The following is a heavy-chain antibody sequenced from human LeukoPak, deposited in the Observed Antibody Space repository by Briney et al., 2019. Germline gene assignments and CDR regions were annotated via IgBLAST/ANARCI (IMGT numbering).Heavy chain of an antibody. CDR1: GFTFDDYA. D-gene: IGHD2-2*01. CDR3: ARGIVVVPAAGAHYGMDV. Sequence: GGSLRLSCAASGFTFDDYAMHWVRQAPGKGLEWVSGISWNSGSIGYADSVKGRFTISRDNAKNSLYLQMNSLSAEDTALYYCARGIVVVPAAGAHYGMDVWGQGTTVTVSS. J-gene: IGHJ6*02. V-gene: IGHV3-9*01. CDR2: ISWNSGSI.